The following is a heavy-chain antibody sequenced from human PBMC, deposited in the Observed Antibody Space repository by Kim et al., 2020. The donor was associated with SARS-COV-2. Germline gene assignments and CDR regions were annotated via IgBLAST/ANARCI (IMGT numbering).Heavy chain of an antibody. V-gene: IGHV3-23*01. Sequence: GGSLRLSCAASGFTFSSYAMSCVRQAPGKGLEWVSDISGSGVSTNYADSVKGRFTISRDNSKHTVYLQMNSLRAEDTAVYYCAKAGSGGSCRNWGQGTLVTVSS. CDR2: ISGSGVST. J-gene: IGHJ4*02. CDR1: GFTFSSYA. D-gene: IGHD2-15*01. CDR3: AKAGSGGSCRN.